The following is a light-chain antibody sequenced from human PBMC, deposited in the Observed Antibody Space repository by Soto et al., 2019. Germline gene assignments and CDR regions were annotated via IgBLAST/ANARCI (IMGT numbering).Light chain of an antibody. CDR3: QQRSNWPPYT. J-gene: IGKJ2*01. CDR2: DAS. Sequence: EIVLTQSPATLSLSPGERATLSCRASQSVSSYLAWYQQKPGQAPSLLIYDASNRATGIPARFSGSWSGTDFTLTIRSLEHEDVEVYYCQQRSNWPPYTFGQGKKLEIK. CDR1: QSVSSY. V-gene: IGKV3-11*01.